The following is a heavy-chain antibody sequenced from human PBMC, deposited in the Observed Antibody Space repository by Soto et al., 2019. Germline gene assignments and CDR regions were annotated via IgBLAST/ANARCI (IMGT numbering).Heavy chain of an antibody. D-gene: IGHD1-1*01. J-gene: IGHJ4*02. CDR2: INHSGIT. CDR3: VRGPYNYNSRYFDY. Sequence: SETLSLTCTVSGGSFSGYFWTWIRQPPGKGLEWLAEINHSGITNYNPSVESRVSMSVDTSKNQFSLGLYSVTAADTAVYYCVRGPYNYNSRYFDYWGQGTLVTVSS. V-gene: IGHV4-34*01. CDR1: GGSFSGYF.